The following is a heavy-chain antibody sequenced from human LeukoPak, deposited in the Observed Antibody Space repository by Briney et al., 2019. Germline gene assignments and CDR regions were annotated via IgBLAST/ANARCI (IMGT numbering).Heavy chain of an antibody. J-gene: IGHJ4*02. CDR2: IYYSGST. CDR1: GGSISSSSYY. D-gene: IGHD3-22*01. Sequence: SETLSLTCTVSGGSISSSSYYWGWIRQPPGKGLEWIGSIYYSGSTYYNPSLKSRVTISVDTSKNQFSLKLSSVTAADTAVYYCASRYYDSSGYYYWGQGTLVTVSS. CDR3: ASRYYDSSGYYY. V-gene: IGHV4-39*01.